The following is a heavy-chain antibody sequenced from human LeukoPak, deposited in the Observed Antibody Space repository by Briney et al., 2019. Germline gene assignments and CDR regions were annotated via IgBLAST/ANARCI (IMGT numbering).Heavy chain of an antibody. J-gene: IGHJ4*02. CDR2: ISAYNGNT. V-gene: IGHV1-18*01. CDR3: ARDKVGQWLIPFDY. Sequence: ASVKVSCKDSGYTFTSYGISWVRQAPGQGLEWMGRISAYNGNTNYAQKLQGRVTMTTDTSTSTAYMELRSLRSDDTAVYYCARDKVGQWLIPFDYWGQGTLVTVSS. D-gene: IGHD6-19*01. CDR1: GYTFTSYG.